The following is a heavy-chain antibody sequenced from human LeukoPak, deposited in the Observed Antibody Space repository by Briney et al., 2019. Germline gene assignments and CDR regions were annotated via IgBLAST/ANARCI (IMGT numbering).Heavy chain of an antibody. V-gene: IGHV3-23*01. CDR2: ISGSGGST. Sequence: GRSLRLSCAASGFTFSSYAMSWVRQAPGKGLEWVSAISGSGGSTYYADSVKGRFTISRDNSKNTLYLQMNSLRAEDTAVYYCAKEKGDYGDFNPWFDYWGQGTLVTVSS. CDR1: GFTFSSYA. D-gene: IGHD4-17*01. J-gene: IGHJ4*02. CDR3: AKEKGDYGDFNPWFDY.